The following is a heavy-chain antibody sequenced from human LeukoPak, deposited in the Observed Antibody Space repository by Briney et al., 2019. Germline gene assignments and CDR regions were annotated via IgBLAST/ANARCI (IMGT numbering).Heavy chain of an antibody. J-gene: IGHJ4*02. CDR1: GFTFSSYW. CDR2: IKQDGSEK. CDR3: ARLRGSARYDFWSGYYYEGFDY. Sequence: GGSLRLSCAASGFTFSSYWMSWVRQAPGKGLEWVANIKQDGSEKYYVDSVKGRFTISRDNAKNSLYLQMNSLRAEDTAVYYCARLRGSARYDFWSGYYYEGFDYWGQGTLVTVSS. V-gene: IGHV3-7*01. D-gene: IGHD3-3*01.